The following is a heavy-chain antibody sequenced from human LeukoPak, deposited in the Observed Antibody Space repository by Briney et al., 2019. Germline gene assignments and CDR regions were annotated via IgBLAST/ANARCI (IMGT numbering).Heavy chain of an antibody. J-gene: IGHJ4*02. V-gene: IGHV1-18*01. Sequence: ASVKVSCKASGYTFTSYDINWVRQAPGQGLEWMGWISAYNGNTNYAQKLQGRVTMTTDTSTSTAYMELRSLRSDDTAVYYCARVDYGDYGLGYWGQGTLVTVSS. D-gene: IGHD4-17*01. CDR2: ISAYNGNT. CDR3: ARVDYGDYGLGY. CDR1: GYTFTSYD.